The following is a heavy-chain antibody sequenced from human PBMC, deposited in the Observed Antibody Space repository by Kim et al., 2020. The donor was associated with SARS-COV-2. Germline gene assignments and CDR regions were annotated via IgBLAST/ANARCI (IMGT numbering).Heavy chain of an antibody. J-gene: IGHJ6*02. V-gene: IGHV1-69*13. Sequence: SVKVSCKASGATFSSFPITWVRQAPGQSFEWLGGIIPIFETPNYAQKFQGRVTITADESTSTAYMELSSLTSEDTAIYYCARGKYCDDGNCYSETYYGLDVWGQGTTVIV. D-gene: IGHD2-15*01. CDR1: GATFSSFP. CDR2: IIPIFETP. CDR3: ARGKYCDDGNCYSETYYGLDV.